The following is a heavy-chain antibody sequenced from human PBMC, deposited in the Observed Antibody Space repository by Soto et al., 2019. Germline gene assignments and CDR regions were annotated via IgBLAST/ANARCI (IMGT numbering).Heavy chain of an antibody. CDR1: GGSISSGGYY. CDR3: ARMEVEYRSGGSCSRDSYGMDV. CDR2: IYYSGST. D-gene: IGHD2-15*01. Sequence: PSETLSLTCTVSGGSISSGGYYWSWIRQHPGKGLEWIGYIYYSGSTYYNPSLKSRVTISVDTSKNQFSLKLSSVTAADTAVYYCARMEVEYRSGGSCSRDSYGMDVWGQGTTVTVSS. J-gene: IGHJ6*02. V-gene: IGHV4-31*03.